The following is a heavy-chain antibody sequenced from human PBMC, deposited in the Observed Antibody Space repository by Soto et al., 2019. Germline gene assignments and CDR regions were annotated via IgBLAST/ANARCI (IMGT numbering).Heavy chain of an antibody. CDR3: ARGVGRSSWTSFDA. J-gene: IGHJ4*02. CDR1: GGYISSDY. CDR2: IYISENT. D-gene: IGHD6-13*01. Sequence: KPSETLSLTCTVSGGYISSDYWSWIRQPAGKGLEWIGRIYISENTHYNPSLRSRVSMSLDTSKNQLSLNLSSVTAADTAVYYCARGVGRSSWTSFDAWGQGTLVTVSS. V-gene: IGHV4-4*07.